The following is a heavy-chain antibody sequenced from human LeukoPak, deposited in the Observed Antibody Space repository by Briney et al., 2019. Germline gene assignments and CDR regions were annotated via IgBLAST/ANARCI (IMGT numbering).Heavy chain of an antibody. J-gene: IGHJ6*03. CDR1: GFTFSSYG. CDR3: AKGDYYYYYMDV. CDR2: IWYDGSIK. Sequence: GGSLRLSCAASGFTFSSYGMHWVRQAPGKGLEWVAVIWYDGSIKYYADSVKGRFTISRDNSKNTLYLQMNSLRAEDTAVYYCAKGDYYYYYMDVWGKGTTVTVSS. V-gene: IGHV3-33*06.